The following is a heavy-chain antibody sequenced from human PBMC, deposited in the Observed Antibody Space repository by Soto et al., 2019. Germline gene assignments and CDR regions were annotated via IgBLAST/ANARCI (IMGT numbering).Heavy chain of an antibody. D-gene: IGHD3-22*01. Sequence: SETLSLTCTVSGGSIISYYWSWILQPPGKGLEWIGYIYYSGSTNYNPSLKSRVTISVDTSKNQFSLKLSSVTAADTAVYYCARAWYYDSSGYPVLDYWGQGTLVTVSS. J-gene: IGHJ4*02. V-gene: IGHV4-59*01. CDR3: ARAWYYDSSGYPVLDY. CDR2: IYYSGST. CDR1: GGSIISYY.